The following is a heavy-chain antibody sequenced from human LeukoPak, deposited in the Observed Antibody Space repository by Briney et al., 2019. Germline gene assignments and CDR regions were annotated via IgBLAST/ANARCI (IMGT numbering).Heavy chain of an antibody. CDR3: ARHPYRITSFGVVIDYYGLDV. Sequence: MTSETLSLTCTVSGGSISSSSYYWGWIRQPPGKGLEWIGNIYYSGSTYYNPSLRSRVTIFVDTSKNQFSLKLSSVTAADTAVYYCARHPYRITSFGVVIDYYGLDVWGQGTTVTVSS. CDR1: GGSISSSSYY. D-gene: IGHD3-3*01. V-gene: IGHV4-39*01. J-gene: IGHJ6*02. CDR2: IYYSGST.